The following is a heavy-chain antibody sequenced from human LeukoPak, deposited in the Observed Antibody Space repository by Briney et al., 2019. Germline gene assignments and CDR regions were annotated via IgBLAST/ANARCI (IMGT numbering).Heavy chain of an antibody. V-gene: IGHV1-18*01. CDR1: GYTFTSYG. CDR2: ISAYNGNT. Sequence: ASVKVSCNASGYTFTSYGISWVRQAPGQGLEWMGWISAYNGNTNYAQKLHGRGTITTDTSTSTAYMELRSLRADDTAVYYCARGRGPYSGGWYGDYWGQGTLVTVSS. CDR3: ARGRGPYSGGWYGDY. J-gene: IGHJ4*02. D-gene: IGHD6-19*01.